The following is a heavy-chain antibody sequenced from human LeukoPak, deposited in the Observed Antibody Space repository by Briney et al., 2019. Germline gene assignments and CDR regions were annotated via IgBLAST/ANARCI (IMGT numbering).Heavy chain of an antibody. CDR3: AREGLLTGRRPFDP. V-gene: IGHV4-34*01. J-gene: IGHJ5*02. D-gene: IGHD3-9*01. Sequence: AETLSLTCAVYVGSFSGYYWSWIRQPTGKGLEWIGEINHSGSTNHNPSLKSRVTISVDTSKNQFSLKLSSVTAADTAVYYCAREGLLTGRRPFDPWGQGTLVTVSS. CDR2: INHSGST. CDR1: VGSFSGYY.